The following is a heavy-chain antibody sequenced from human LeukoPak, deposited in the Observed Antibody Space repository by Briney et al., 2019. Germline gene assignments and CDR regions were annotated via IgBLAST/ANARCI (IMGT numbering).Heavy chain of an antibody. J-gene: IGHJ4*02. CDR1: GYRFTSYW. CDR3: ARQTAVAGTTGHFDY. V-gene: IGHV5-51*01. D-gene: IGHD6-19*01. Sequence: GESLKISCKGSGYRFTSYWIGWVRQMPGKGLEWMGIIYRGDSDTRYSPSFQGQVTISADKSISTAYLQWSSLKASDTAMYYFARQTAVAGTTGHFDYWGQGTLVTVSS. CDR2: IYRGDSDT.